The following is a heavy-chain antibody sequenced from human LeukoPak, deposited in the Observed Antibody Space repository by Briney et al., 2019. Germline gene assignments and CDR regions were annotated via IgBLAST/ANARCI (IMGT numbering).Heavy chain of an antibody. CDR2: ISSSGSTI. CDR1: GFTFSSYA. J-gene: IGHJ4*02. V-gene: IGHV3-48*04. Sequence: GGSLRLSCAASGFTFSSYAMSWVRQAPGKGLEWVSYISSSGSTIYYADSVKGRFTISRDNAKNSLYLQMNSLRAEDTAVYYCARDENILTGYYHDYWGQGTLVTVSS. D-gene: IGHD3-9*01. CDR3: ARDENILTGYYHDY.